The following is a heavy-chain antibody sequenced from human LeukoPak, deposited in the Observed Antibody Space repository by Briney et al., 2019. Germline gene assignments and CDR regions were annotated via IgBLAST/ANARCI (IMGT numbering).Heavy chain of an antibody. Sequence: ASVKVSCKASGYTFTAYYMHWVRQAPGQGLEWMGWINPNSGGTNYAQKFQGRVTMTRDTSISTAYMELSRLRSDDTAVYYCAREGEDSEDTNWFDPWGQGTLVTVSS. D-gene: IGHD2-15*01. CDR2: INPNSGGT. V-gene: IGHV1-2*02. CDR3: AREGEDSEDTNWFDP. J-gene: IGHJ5*02. CDR1: GYTFTAYY.